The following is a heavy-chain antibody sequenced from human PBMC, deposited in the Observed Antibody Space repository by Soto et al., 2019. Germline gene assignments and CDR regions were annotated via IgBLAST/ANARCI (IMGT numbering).Heavy chain of an antibody. Sequence: GGSLRLSCAASGFTVSSNYMSWVRQAPGKGLEWVSVIYSGGSTYYADSVKGRFTISRDNSKNTLYLQMNSLRAEDTAVYYCARDQYGDPLAGYYYYMDVWGKGTTVTVSS. CDR2: IYSGGST. CDR3: ARDQYGDPLAGYYYYMDV. V-gene: IGHV3-66*01. D-gene: IGHD4-17*01. J-gene: IGHJ6*03. CDR1: GFTVSSNY.